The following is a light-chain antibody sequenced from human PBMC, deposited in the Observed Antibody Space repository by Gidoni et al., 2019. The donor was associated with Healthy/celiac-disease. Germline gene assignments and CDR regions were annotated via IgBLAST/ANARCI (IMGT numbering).Light chain of an antibody. J-gene: IGKJ2*01. CDR3: QQYNNWPPRYT. Sequence: EIVMTQSPAPLSVSPGERATPSCRASQSVSSNLAWYQQKPGQAPRLLIYGASTRATGIPARFSGSGSGTEFTLTISSLQSEDFAVYYCQQYNNWPPRYTFGQGTKLEIK. V-gene: IGKV3-15*01. CDR1: QSVSSN. CDR2: GAS.